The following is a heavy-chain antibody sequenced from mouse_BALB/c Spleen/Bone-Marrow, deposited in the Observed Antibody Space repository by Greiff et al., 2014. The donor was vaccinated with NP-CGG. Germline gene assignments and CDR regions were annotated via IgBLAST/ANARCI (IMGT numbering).Heavy chain of an antibody. CDR1: GYTFTSYV. CDR3: AREGSTMITTEAWFAY. D-gene: IGHD2-4*01. Sequence: EVHLVESGPELVKPGASVRMSCKASGYTFTSYVMHWVKQKPGQGLEWIGYINPYNDGTKYNEKFKGKATLTSDKSSSTAYMELSSLTSEDSAVYYCAREGSTMITTEAWFAYWGQGTLVTVSA. CDR2: INPYNDGT. V-gene: IGHV1-14*01. J-gene: IGHJ3*01.